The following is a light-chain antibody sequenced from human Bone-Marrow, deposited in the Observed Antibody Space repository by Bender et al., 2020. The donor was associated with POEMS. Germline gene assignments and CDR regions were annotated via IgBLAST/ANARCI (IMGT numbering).Light chain of an antibody. V-gene: IGLV3-21*02. Sequence: SYVLTQSPSVSVAPGQTATITCGGNNIGGKSVHWYQQKPGQAPVLVVYDDSDRPSGIPERFSGSNSGNTASLTVSGLQAEDEADYYCSSYGGNIWGVFGGGTKLTVL. CDR2: DDS. CDR1: NIGGKS. CDR3: SSYGGNIWGV. J-gene: IGLJ2*01.